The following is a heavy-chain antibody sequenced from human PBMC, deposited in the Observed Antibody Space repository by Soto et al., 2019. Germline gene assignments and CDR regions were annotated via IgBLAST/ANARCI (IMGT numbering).Heavy chain of an antibody. J-gene: IGHJ4*02. CDR3: ARGADDFWSGINRNLYYFDY. V-gene: IGHV4-31*03. D-gene: IGHD3-3*01. CDR1: GGSISSGGYY. Sequence: QVQLQESGPGLVKPSQTLSLTCTVSGGSISSGGYYWSWIRQHPGKGLEWIGYIYYSGSTYYNPSLKSRVTISVDTSKNQFSLKLSSVTAADTAVYYCARGADDFWSGINRNLYYFDYWGQGTLVTVSS. CDR2: IYYSGST.